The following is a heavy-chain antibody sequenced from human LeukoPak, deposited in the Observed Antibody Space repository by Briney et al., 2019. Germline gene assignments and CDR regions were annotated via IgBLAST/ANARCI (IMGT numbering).Heavy chain of an antibody. J-gene: IGHJ4*02. Sequence: GGSLRLTCAASGFSLSSFTMNWVRQAPGKGLEWVSYISSSSNTIYYADSVKGRFTISRDNAKNSLYLQMNSLRDEDTAVYYCARENRPGVGAAGYWGQGTLVTVSS. CDR3: ARENRPGVGAAGY. CDR1: GFSLSSFT. V-gene: IGHV3-48*02. CDR2: ISSSSNTI. D-gene: IGHD1-26*01.